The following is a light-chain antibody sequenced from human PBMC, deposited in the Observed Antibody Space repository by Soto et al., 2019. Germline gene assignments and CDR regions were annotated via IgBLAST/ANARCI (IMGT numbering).Light chain of an antibody. CDR3: QSYDSSLSGYV. CDR2: NNN. Sequence: ALTQPPSVSGAPGQRVTISCTGSSSNIGAGYDVHWYQQLPGTAPKLLIYNNNNRPSGVPDRFSGSKSGTSASLAITGLQAEDEADYYCQSYDSSLSGYVFGTGTKVTVL. CDR1: SSNIGAGYD. J-gene: IGLJ1*01. V-gene: IGLV1-40*01.